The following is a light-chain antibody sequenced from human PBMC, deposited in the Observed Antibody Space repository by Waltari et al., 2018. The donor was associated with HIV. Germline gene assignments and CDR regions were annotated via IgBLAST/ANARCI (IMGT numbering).Light chain of an antibody. CDR2: YVS. CDR1: SNDVGGYNY. J-gene: IGLJ3*02. Sequence: QSALTQPASVSGSPGQSITISCTGSSNDVGGYNYVSWYQQHPGKAPRLMIYYVSTRPSGVADRFSCSKSGDTASLTISGLQPEDEADYYCESYTSTSVWVFGGGTRLTVL. V-gene: IGLV2-14*03. CDR3: ESYTSTSVWV.